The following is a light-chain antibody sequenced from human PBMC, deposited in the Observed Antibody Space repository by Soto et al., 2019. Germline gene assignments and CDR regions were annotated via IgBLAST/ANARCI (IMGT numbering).Light chain of an antibody. V-gene: IGKV3-20*01. CDR3: QQYGSSPQVLFT. CDR1: QSVSSSY. Sequence: EIVLTQSPGTLSLSPGERATLSCRASQSVSSSYLAWYQQKPGQAPRLLIYGASSRATGIPDRFSGSGSGTDFSLTISRLEPEDFAVYYCQQYGSSPQVLFTFGPGTKVDIK. CDR2: GAS. J-gene: IGKJ3*01.